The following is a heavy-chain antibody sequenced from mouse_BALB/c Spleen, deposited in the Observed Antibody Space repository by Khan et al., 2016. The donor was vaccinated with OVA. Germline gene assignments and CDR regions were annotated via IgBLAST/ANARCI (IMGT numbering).Heavy chain of an antibody. V-gene: IGHV1-4*01. CDR2: INPSSGYT. J-gene: IGHJ3*01. D-gene: IGHD2-14*01. Sequence: QVQLKQSGAELARPGASVKMSCKASGYTFTSYTIHWIKQRPGQGLEWIGYINPSSGYTNYNQKFKDKATLTADKSSTTAYMQLSSLTSDDSAVYYCGRDGAYYRNDGWFAYWGQGTLVT. CDR1: GYTFTSYT. CDR3: GRDGAYYRNDGWFAY.